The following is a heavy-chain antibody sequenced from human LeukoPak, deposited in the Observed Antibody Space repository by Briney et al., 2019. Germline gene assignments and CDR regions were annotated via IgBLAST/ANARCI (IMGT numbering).Heavy chain of an antibody. CDR1: GYTFTSYY. CDR3: ARDIPYCGGDCHDAFDI. Sequence: GASVKVSCKASGYTFTSYYMHWVRQAPGQGLEWMGIINPSGGSTSYAQKFQGRVTMTRDMSTSTFYMELSSLRSEDTAVYYCARDIPYCGGDCHDAFDIWGQGTMVTVSS. J-gene: IGHJ3*02. CDR2: INPSGGST. D-gene: IGHD2-21*02. V-gene: IGHV1-46*01.